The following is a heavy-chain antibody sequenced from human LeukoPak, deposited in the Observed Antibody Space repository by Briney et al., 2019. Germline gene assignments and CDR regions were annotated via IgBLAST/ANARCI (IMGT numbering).Heavy chain of an antibody. J-gene: IGHJ3*02. CDR2: IIPILGIA. CDR1: GGTFSSYA. Sequence: SVKVSCKASGGTFSSYAISWVRQAPGQGLEWMGRIIPILGIANYAQKFQGRVTITADKSTSTAYMELSSLRSEDAAVYYCARGYYGSGSAGSVIGAFDIWGQGTMVTVSS. CDR3: ARGYYGSGSAGSVIGAFDI. D-gene: IGHD3-10*01. V-gene: IGHV1-69*04.